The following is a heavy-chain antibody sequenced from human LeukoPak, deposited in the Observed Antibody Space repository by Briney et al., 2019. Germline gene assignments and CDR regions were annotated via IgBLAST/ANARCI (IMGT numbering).Heavy chain of an antibody. D-gene: IGHD3-10*01. CDR3: ARPIMVRGVIDWFDP. J-gene: IGHJ5*02. V-gene: IGHV4-59*08. CDR1: GGSIRKYY. Sequence: SETLSLTCRVSGGSIRKYYWTWIRQPPGKGLELIGFFSDTGSTHYNPSLNSRVTISVDTSKNQFSLKLTSVTAADTAVYYCARPIMVRGVIDWFDPWGQGTLVTVTS. CDR2: FSDTGST.